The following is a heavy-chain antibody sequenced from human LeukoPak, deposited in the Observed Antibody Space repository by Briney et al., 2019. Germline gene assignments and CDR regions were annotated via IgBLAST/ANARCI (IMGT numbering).Heavy chain of an antibody. Sequence: PSETLSLTCTVSGGSISSYYWSWIRQPPGKGLEWIGYIYYSGSTNYNPSLKSRVTISVDTSKNQFSLKLSSVTAADTAVYYCARGVGIPPGIDYWGQGTLVTVSS. CDR2: IYYSGST. J-gene: IGHJ4*02. CDR3: ARGVGIPPGIDY. V-gene: IGHV4-59*01. CDR1: GGSISSYY. D-gene: IGHD1-26*01.